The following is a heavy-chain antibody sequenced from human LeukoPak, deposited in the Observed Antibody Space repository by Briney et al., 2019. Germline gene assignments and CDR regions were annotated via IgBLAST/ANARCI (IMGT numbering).Heavy chain of an antibody. CDR3: ARRRGLRGNHDAFDI. CDR1: GGSFSGYY. Sequence: SETLSLTCAVYGGSFSGYYWSWIRQPPGKGPEWIGEINHSGSTNYNPSLKSRVTISVDTSKNQFSLKLSSVTAADTAVYYCARRRGLRGNHDAFDIWGQGTMVTVSS. CDR2: INHSGST. J-gene: IGHJ3*02. D-gene: IGHD2/OR15-2a*01. V-gene: IGHV4-34*01.